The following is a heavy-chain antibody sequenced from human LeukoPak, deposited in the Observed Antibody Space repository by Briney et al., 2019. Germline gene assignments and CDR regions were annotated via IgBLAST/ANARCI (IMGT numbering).Heavy chain of an antibody. Sequence: GGSQRLSCTTSGFIFGDYAMSWVRQAPGKGLEWVSIIRGRVYGATTEYAASVKGRFAMSRDDSKSIAYLQMNSLKSEDTAMYYCSRERVGVFQYSGQGILVTVSS. CDR1: GFIFGDYA. J-gene: IGHJ4*02. CDR2: IRGRVYGATT. V-gene: IGHV3-49*04. CDR3: SRERVGVFQY.